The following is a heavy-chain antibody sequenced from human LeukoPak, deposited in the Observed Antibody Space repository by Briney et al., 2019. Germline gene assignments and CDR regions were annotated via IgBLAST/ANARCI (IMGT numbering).Heavy chain of an antibody. J-gene: IGHJ5*02. Sequence: GASVKVSCKASGYTFTSYGISWVRQAPGQGLEWMGRIIPILGIANYAQKFQGRVTITADKSTSTAYMELSSLRSEDTAVYYCARGQIPGYSYGYSSARGDGYSPWGQGTLVTVSS. D-gene: IGHD5-18*01. CDR3: ARGQIPGYSYGYSSARGDGYSP. CDR1: GYTFTSYG. CDR2: IIPILGIA. V-gene: IGHV1-69*04.